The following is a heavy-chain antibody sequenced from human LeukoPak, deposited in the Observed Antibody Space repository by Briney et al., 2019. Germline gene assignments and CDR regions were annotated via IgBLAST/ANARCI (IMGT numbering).Heavy chain of an antibody. J-gene: IGHJ4*02. Sequence: PGGSLRLSCAASGFTFDDYAMHWVRQAPGKGLEWISGISWNSGSIGYADSVKGRFTISRDNAKNSLYLQMNSLRAEDTALYYCAKDNIAAAGSFDYWGQGTLVTVSS. D-gene: IGHD6-13*01. CDR2: ISWNSGSI. V-gene: IGHV3-9*01. CDR3: AKDNIAAAGSFDY. CDR1: GFTFDDYA.